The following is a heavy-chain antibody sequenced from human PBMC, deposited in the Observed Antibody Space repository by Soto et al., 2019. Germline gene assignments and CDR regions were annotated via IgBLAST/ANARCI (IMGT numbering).Heavy chain of an antibody. Sequence: GSLRLSCVASGFTFNSYAMSWVRQAPGKGLEWVSAISGSGGTTYYAASVKGRFTISRDNSKNTLYLQMNSLRAEDTAVYYCAKDPTYYDILTGYNSIDYWGQGTLVTVSS. CDR3: AKDPTYYDILTGYNSIDY. J-gene: IGHJ4*02. D-gene: IGHD3-9*01. CDR1: GFTFNSYA. CDR2: ISGSGGTT. V-gene: IGHV3-23*01.